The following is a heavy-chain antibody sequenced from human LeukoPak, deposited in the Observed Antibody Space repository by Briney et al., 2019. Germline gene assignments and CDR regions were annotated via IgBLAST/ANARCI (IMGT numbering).Heavy chain of an antibody. D-gene: IGHD6-19*01. CDR2: ISSSGSTI. CDR3: AREARGGPGQWLVRVAYYFDY. J-gene: IGHJ4*02. CDR1: GFSFSDYY. Sequence: GGSLRLSCAASGFSFSDYYMSWIRQAPGKGLEWVSYISSSGSTIYYADTVKGRFTISRDIAKNSLYLQMNSLRAEDTAVYYCAREARGGPGQWLVRVAYYFDYWGQGTLVTVSS. V-gene: IGHV3-11*01.